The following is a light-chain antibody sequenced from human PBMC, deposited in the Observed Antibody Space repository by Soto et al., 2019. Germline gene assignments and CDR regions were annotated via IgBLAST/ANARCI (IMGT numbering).Light chain of an antibody. J-gene: IGKJ1*01. CDR1: QGVRSY. V-gene: IGKV1-27*01. CDR3: QKYSSAPWT. CDR2: AAS. Sequence: IQLTQSPSSLSASVGDRVTITCRASQGVRSYLAWYQQKPGKVPKLLIYAASTLQSGVPSRFSGSGSGTDFTLTISSLQPEDVATYYCQKYSSAPWTFGQGTKVDIK.